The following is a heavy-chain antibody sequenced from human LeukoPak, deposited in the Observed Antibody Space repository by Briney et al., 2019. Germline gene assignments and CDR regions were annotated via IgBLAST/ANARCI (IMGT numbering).Heavy chain of an antibody. J-gene: IGHJ4*02. D-gene: IGHD5-18*01. CDR1: GYTFTGYY. Sequence: ASVKVSCKASGYTFTGYYMHWVRQTPRQGLERMGWINPNSGDTNYAQKFQGRVTMTRDTSISTAYMELSRLTSDDTAVYYCARGRTVDTAMLDNDYWGQGTLVTVSS. V-gene: IGHV1-2*02. CDR2: INPNSGDT. CDR3: ARGRTVDTAMLDNDY.